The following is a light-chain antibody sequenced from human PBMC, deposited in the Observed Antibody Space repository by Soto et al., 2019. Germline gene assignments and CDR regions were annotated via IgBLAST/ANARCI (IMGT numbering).Light chain of an antibody. CDR3: QQYNNWPAIT. V-gene: IGKV3-15*01. Sequence: IVLTQSPVTLSLSPWERSTLSCRSSQSVSSNLAWYQQKPGQAPRLLIYGASTRATGIPARFSGSGSGTEFTLTISSLQSEDFAVYYCQQYNNWPAITFGQGTRLEIK. CDR1: QSVSSN. CDR2: GAS. J-gene: IGKJ5*01.